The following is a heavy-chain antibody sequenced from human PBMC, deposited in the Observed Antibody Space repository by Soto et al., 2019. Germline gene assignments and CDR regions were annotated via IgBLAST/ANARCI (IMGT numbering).Heavy chain of an antibody. CDR3: VSAASRIFFFDY. CDR1: GFTLSDYY. V-gene: IGHV3-11*06. J-gene: IGHJ4*02. Sequence: PGGSLRLSCAASGFTLSDYYMSWIRQAPGKGLEWVSYISSSSSFTKYADSVKGRFTMSRDNAKNTLYLQMNSLRAEDTAVYYCVSAASRIFFFDYWGQGSLVTVSS. CDR2: ISSSSSFT. D-gene: IGHD1-20*01.